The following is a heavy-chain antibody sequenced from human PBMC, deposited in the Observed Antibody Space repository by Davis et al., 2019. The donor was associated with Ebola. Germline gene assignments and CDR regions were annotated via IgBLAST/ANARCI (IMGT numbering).Heavy chain of an antibody. CDR1: GFTFPNAW. CDR3: TTDASSWSGIFED. D-gene: IGHD3-3*01. CDR2: IKGKADGVTR. J-gene: IGHJ4*02. V-gene: IGHV3-15*01. Sequence: GESLKISCAASGFTFPNAWMIWVRQAPGKGLEWVGRIKGKADGVTRDYAAPVKGRFTISRDDSKNILLLEMNSLKTEDTAVYYCTTDASSWSGIFEDWGQGTLVTVSS.